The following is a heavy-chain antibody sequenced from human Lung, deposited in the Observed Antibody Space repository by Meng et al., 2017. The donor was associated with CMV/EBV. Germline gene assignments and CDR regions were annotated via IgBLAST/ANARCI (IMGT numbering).Heavy chain of an antibody. CDR1: GFTFSSSS. CDR3: ARSRSFDY. J-gene: IGHJ4*02. Sequence: GESLKISCVASGFTFSSSSMNWVRQAPGKGLEWVSGISSSSSEIHYADSVKGRFTISRDNAKNSLYLQMNSLRAEDTAVYYYARSRSFDYWGQGTLVTVSS. V-gene: IGHV3-21*01. CDR2: ISSSSSEI.